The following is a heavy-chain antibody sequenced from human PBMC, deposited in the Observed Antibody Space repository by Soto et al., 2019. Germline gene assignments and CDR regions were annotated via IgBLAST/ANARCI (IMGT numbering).Heavy chain of an antibody. CDR3: ARDLVDYYYYGMDV. Sequence: GGSLRLSCAASGFTFSSYDMHWVRQATGKGLEWVSAIGTAGDTYYPGSVKGRFTISRENAKNSLYLQMNSLRAEDTAVYYCARDLVDYYYYGMDVWGQGTTVTVSS. CDR1: GFTFSSYD. J-gene: IGHJ6*02. D-gene: IGHD1-26*01. CDR2: IGTAGDT. V-gene: IGHV3-13*01.